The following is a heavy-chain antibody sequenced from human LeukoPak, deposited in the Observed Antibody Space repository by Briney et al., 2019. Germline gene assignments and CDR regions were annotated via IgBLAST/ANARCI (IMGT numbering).Heavy chain of an antibody. D-gene: IGHD6-13*01. V-gene: IGHV4-59*01. J-gene: IGHJ3*02. CDR3: AGAPPLLYSSSSLGAFDI. CDR1: GGSISSYY. Sequence: KTSETLSLTCTVSGGSISSYYWSWLRQPPGKGLEWIGYIYYSGSTNYNPSLRSRVTISVDTSKNQFSLKLSSVTAADTAVYYCAGAPPLLYSSSSLGAFDIWGQGTMVTVSS. CDR2: IYYSGST.